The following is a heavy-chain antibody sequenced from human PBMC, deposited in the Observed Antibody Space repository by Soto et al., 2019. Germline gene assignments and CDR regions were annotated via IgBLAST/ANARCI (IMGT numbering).Heavy chain of an antibody. V-gene: IGHV3-48*03. D-gene: IGHD6-6*01. CDR1: GFTFSSYE. J-gene: IGHJ2*01. CDR2: ISSSGSTI. CDR3: ARDRGEYSSASWYFDL. Sequence: GGSLRLSCAASGFTFSSYEMNWVRKAPGKGLEWVSYISSSGSTIYYADSVKGRFTISRDNAKNSLYLQMNSLRAEDTAVYYCARDRGEYSSASWYFDLWGRGTLVTVSS.